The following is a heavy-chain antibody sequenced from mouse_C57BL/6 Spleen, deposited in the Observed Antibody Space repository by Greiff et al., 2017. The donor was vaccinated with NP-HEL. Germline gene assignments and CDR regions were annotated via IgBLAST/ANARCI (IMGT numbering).Heavy chain of an antibody. CDR1: GYTFTDYY. V-gene: IGHV1-26*01. CDR2: INPNNGGT. CDR3: ARPLIVEGAFDY. D-gene: IGHD1-1*01. Sequence: EVQLKESGPELVKPGASVKISCKASGYTFTDYYMNWVKQSHGKSLEWIGDINPNNGGTSYNQKFKGKATLTVDKSFSTAYMELRSLTSEDSAVYYCARPLIVEGAFDYWGQGTTLTVSS. J-gene: IGHJ2*01.